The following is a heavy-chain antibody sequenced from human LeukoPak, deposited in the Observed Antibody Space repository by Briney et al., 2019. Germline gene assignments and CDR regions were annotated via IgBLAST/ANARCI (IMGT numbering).Heavy chain of an antibody. CDR1: GGSVSSCSYH. D-gene: IGHD3-10*01. CDR2: IYYSGSS. J-gene: IGHJ4*02. Sequence: PSETLSLTCTVSGGSVSSCSYHGSWIRQPPGKVLEWIGYIYYSGSSNYSVSLKSRVTISVDTSKNQFALKLSSVDAADTAVYYCAMNLNSYGSGSYLGYWGQGTLVTVSS. V-gene: IGHV4-61*01. CDR3: AMNLNSYGSGSYLGY.